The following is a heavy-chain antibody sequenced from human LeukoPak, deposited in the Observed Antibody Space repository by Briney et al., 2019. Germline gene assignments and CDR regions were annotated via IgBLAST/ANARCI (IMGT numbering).Heavy chain of an antibody. CDR3: ATGTDYGGNYDY. Sequence: GGSLRLSCAASGFTLSDSDMSWIRQAPGKGLEWVSYIIESGSSTYYTDSVTGRFTISRDNSKNTLYLQMNSLRAEDTAVYYCATGTDYGGNYDYWGQGTLVTVSS. CDR2: IIESGSST. J-gene: IGHJ4*02. D-gene: IGHD4-23*01. V-gene: IGHV3-11*04. CDR1: GFTLSDSD.